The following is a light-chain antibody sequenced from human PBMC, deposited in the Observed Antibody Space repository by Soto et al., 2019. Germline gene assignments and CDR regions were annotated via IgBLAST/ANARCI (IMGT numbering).Light chain of an antibody. J-gene: IGKJ2*01. Sequence: EIVMTQSPVTLSVSPGETATLSCRASQSVSRNLAWYQQKPGQAPRLLIYGASTRATGIPARFSGSGSGTEFTLTISSLQPKDFAVYSCQQYNHWPPFTFGQGTKLEIK. CDR1: QSVSRN. V-gene: IGKV3-15*01. CDR3: QQYNHWPPFT. CDR2: GAS.